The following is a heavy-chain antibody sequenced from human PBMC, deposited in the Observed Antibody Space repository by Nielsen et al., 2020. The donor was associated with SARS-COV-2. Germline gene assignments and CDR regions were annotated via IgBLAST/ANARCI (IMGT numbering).Heavy chain of an antibody. CDR2: ISYDGSEK. D-gene: IGHD7-27*01. CDR1: GFTFSTYA. J-gene: IGHJ4*02. CDR3: ARGNGWGSYFDD. V-gene: IGHV3-30-3*01. Sequence: GSLKISCAASGFTFSTYAMHWVRQAPGKGLEWVAVISYDGSEKYYADSVKGRFTISRDNSKNTLYLQMNSLRAEDTAVYYCARGNGWGSYFDDWGQGTLVTVSS.